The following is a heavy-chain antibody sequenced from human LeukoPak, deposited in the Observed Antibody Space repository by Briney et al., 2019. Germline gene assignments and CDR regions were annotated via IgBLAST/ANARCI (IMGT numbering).Heavy chain of an antibody. J-gene: IGHJ4*02. Sequence: SETLSLTCAVYGGSFSGYYWSWIRQPPGKGLEWIVEINHSGSTNYNPSLKSRVTISVDTSKNQFSLKLSSVTAADTAVYYCENGIRYFDWLLSSGDYWGQGTLVTVSS. D-gene: IGHD3-9*01. CDR3: ENGIRYFDWLLSSGDY. CDR2: INHSGST. V-gene: IGHV4-34*01. CDR1: GGSFSGYY.